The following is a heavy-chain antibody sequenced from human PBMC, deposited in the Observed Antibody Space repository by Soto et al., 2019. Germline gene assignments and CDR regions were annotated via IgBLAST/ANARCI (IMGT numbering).Heavy chain of an antibody. V-gene: IGHV1-46*01. Sequence: SVKVSCKASGYTFTSYYMHWVRQAPGQGLEWMGIINPSGGSTSYAQKFQGRVTMTRDTSTSTVYMEMSSLRSEDTAVHYCARMDSGGWTGRWGGRGVWGRGTTVAV. J-gene: IGHJ6*04. D-gene: IGHD5-12*01. CDR1: GYTFTSYY. CDR2: INPSGGST. CDR3: ARMDSGGWTGRWGGRGV.